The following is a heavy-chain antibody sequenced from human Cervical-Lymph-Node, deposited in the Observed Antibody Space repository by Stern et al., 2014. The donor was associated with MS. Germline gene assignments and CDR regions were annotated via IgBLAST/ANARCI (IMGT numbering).Heavy chain of an antibody. CDR2: IDPNSGRA. J-gene: IGHJ5*02. CDR1: GYTFTRYY. CDR3: ARGHSGFDP. Sequence: QVQLVQSGAEVKEPGASVKVSCKASGYTFTRYYLHWVRQAPGQALEWMERIDPNSGRANYAQAFQGRLTMTRDTSIGTVYMELSRLKSDDTAVYFCARGHSGFDPWGQGTLVTVTS. V-gene: IGHV1-2*06.